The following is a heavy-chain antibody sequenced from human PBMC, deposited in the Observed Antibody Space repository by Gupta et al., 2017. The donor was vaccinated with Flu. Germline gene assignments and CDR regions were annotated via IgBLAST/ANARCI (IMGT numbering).Heavy chain of an antibody. J-gene: IGHJ4*02. Sequence: EVQLVESGGNLVQPGGSLRLYCAVSGFTFSDYWMSWVRQAPGKGLEWVASIKEDGGVKLYVDSVKGRFTVSRDNARDSLYLQMNSLRAEDTAVYYCARLLGAVTTYDYWGQGTLVTVSS. D-gene: IGHD3-16*01. CDR2: IKEDGGVK. CDR1: GFTFSDYW. V-gene: IGHV3-7*01. CDR3: ARLLGAVTTYDY.